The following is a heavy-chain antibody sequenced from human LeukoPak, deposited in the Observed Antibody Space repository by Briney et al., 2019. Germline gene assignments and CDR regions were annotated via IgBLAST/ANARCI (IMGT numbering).Heavy chain of an antibody. CDR3: ARDTVTYDAFDI. CDR1: GGSISSYY. V-gene: IGHV4-4*09. J-gene: IGHJ3*02. D-gene: IGHD4-11*01. Sequence: SETLSLTCTVSGGSISSYYWSWIRQPPGKGLEWIGYIYTSGSTNYNPSLKSRVTISVDTSKNQFSLKLSSVTAADTAVYYCARDTVTYDAFDIWGQGTMVTVSS. CDR2: IYTSGST.